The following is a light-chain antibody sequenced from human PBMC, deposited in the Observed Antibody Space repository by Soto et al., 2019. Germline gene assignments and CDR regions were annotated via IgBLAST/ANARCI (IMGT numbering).Light chain of an antibody. CDR1: QSVNSD. CDR3: QQNDNWPRT. J-gene: IGKJ1*01. V-gene: IGKV3-15*01. CDR2: RSS. Sequence: ETVMTHSTATLSVSLGERDTLSCRASQSVNSDLAWYQKKPGQAPRLLIYRSSTRATGIPARFSGGGSGTEFTLTISSLQSEDFAVYYCQQNDNWPRTFGQGTKVDIK.